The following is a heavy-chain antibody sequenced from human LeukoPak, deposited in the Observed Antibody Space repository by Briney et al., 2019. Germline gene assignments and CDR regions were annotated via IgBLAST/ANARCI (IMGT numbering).Heavy chain of an antibody. CDR3: ARDTYGGFDY. CDR1: GFTFSSYW. CDR2: INQDGSEK. V-gene: IGHV3-7*01. D-gene: IGHD4-23*01. Sequence: GGSLRLSCAASGFTFSSYWMGWVRQAPGKGLEWVASINQDGSEKYYVDSVKGRFTTSRDNAKTSLYLRINSLRAEDTAIFYCARDTYGGFDYWGQGTLVTVSS. J-gene: IGHJ4*02.